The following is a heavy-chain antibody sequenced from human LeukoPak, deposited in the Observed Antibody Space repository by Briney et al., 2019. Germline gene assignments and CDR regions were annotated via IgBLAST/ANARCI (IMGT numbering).Heavy chain of an antibody. CDR2: IRSKANSYAT. CDR3: TRLGYYYGSGSPNQY. D-gene: IGHD3-10*01. Sequence: GGSLRLSCAASGFTFSGSAMHWVRQASGKGLEWVGRIRSKANSYATAYAASVKGRFTISRDDSKNTAYLQMNCLKTEDTAVYYCTRLGYYYGSGSPNQYWGQGTLVTVSS. CDR1: GFTFSGSA. V-gene: IGHV3-73*01. J-gene: IGHJ4*02.